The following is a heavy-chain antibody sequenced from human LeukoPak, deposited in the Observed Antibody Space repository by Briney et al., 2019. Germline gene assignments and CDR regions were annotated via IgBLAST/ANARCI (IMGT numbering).Heavy chain of an antibody. V-gene: IGHV3-30-3*01. Sequence: PGGSLRLSCAASGFTFSSYAMHGVRQAPGKGLEGVAVISYDGNHKYSAASVKGRFTISKENSKNTLYLQMNSLRAEDTAVYYCARDRRDMVVVTARISRKYSYYYGMDVWGQGTTVTVSS. J-gene: IGHJ6*02. CDR3: ARDRRDMVVVTARISRKYSYYYGMDV. CDR2: ISYDGNHK. D-gene: IGHD2-21*02. CDR1: GFTFSSYA.